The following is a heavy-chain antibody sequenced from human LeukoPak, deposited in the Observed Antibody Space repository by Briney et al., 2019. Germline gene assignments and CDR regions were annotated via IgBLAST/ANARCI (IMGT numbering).Heavy chain of an antibody. V-gene: IGHV3-15*01. Sequence: NAGGSLRLSCAASGFTFSNAWMSWVGQAPGKGLEWVCRIKSKTDGGTTDYAAPVKGRFTISRDDSQNTLYLQMNSLKTEDTAVYYCTTERAGFCSSWYLLYFQHWGQGTLVTVSS. CDR2: IKSKTDGGTT. J-gene: IGHJ1*01. CDR3: TTERAGFCSSWYLLYFQH. CDR1: GFTFSNAW. D-gene: IGHD6-13*01.